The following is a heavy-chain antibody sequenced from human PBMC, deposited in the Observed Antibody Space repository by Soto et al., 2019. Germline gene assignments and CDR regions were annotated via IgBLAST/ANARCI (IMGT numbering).Heavy chain of an antibody. Sequence: XGSLILSCSASGFTFSSYGMHWVRQAPGKGLDWVAVISYDGSNKYYADSVKGRFTISRDNSKNTLYLQMNSLRAEDTVVYYCAKDLSWGQGTLVTVSS. CDR1: GFTFSSYG. CDR3: AKDLS. CDR2: ISYDGSNK. J-gene: IGHJ4*02. V-gene: IGHV3-30*18.